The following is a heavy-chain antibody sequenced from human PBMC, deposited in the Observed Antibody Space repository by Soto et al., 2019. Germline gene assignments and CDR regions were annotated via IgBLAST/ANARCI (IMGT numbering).Heavy chain of an antibody. CDR1: GFTFSSYA. Sequence: PGGSLRLSCASSGFTFSSYAMSWVRQAPGKGLEWVAVIWYDGSNKYYADSVKGRFTISRDNSKNTLYLQMNSLRAEDTAVYYCARAQMTTVTTFGYWGQGTLVTVSS. V-gene: IGHV3-33*08. J-gene: IGHJ4*02. CDR3: ARAQMTTVTTFGY. D-gene: IGHD4-17*01. CDR2: IWYDGSNK.